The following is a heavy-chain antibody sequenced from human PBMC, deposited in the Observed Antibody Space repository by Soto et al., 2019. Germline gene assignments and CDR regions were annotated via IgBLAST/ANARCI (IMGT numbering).Heavy chain of an antibody. V-gene: IGHV3-23*01. CDR3: ANDSKFRGVFYGMDV. CDR2: ISGSGGST. J-gene: IGHJ6*02. CDR1: GFTFSSYA. Sequence: EVQLLEAGGGLVQPGGSLRLSCAASGFTFSSYAMRWVRQAPGKGLEWVSGISGSGGSTSYSDSVKGRFTISRDNSKNTLYLQMNSLRGEDTAVYYCANDSKFRGVFYGMDVWGQGTTVTVSS. D-gene: IGHD3-10*01.